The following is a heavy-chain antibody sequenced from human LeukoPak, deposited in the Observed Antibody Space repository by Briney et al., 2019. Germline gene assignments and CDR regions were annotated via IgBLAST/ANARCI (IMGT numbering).Heavy chain of an antibody. D-gene: IGHD3-10*01. CDR1: GFTVSSNY. J-gene: IGHJ4*02. V-gene: IGHV3-53*01. CDR2: LYSAGST. CDR3: ASGGMGARKYYSDPFHH. Sequence: GGSLRLSCAASGFTVSSNYMSWVRQAPGKGLEWVSILYSAGSTYYADSVRGRFTISRDSSKNTVRLQMNSLRAEDTAVYYCASGGMGARKYYSDPFHHWGQGTLVTVSS.